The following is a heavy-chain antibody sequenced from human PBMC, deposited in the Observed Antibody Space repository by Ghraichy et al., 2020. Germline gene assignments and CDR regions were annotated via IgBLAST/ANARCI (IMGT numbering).Heavy chain of an antibody. V-gene: IGHV3-66*01. D-gene: IGHD2-21*01. CDR3: ARNPEGDNPGGRAYQSPRYFFDV. CDR1: GLNVMNNY. J-gene: IGHJ4*02. CDR2: MYAGGST. Sequence: GGSLRLSCAASGLNVMNNYMSWVRQAPGKGLEWVSVMYAGGSTYYADSVKGRFTISRDNSRNKLFLQMNSLRAEDTALYYCARNPEGDNPGGRAYQSPRYFFDVWGQGTLVTVSS.